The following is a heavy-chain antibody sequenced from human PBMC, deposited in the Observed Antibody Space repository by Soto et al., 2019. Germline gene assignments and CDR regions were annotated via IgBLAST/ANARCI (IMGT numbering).Heavy chain of an antibody. Sequence: PGESQKISCKGSGYSFDGYWITWVRQKPWKGLEWMGRIDPSGSQTYYSPSFRGHVTISVTKSITTVFLQWSSLRASDTAMYYCPRQRYGSDTGNNFQYYFESWGQGIPVTVSS. J-gene: IGHJ4*02. CDR2: IDPSGSQT. CDR1: GYSFDGYW. CDR3: PRQRYGSDTGNNFQYYFES. V-gene: IGHV5-10-1*01. D-gene: IGHD5-18*01.